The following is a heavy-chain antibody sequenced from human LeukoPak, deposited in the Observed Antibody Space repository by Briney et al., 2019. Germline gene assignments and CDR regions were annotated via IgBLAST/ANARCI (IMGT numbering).Heavy chain of an antibody. D-gene: IGHD1-26*01. CDR3: ARRVVGATIFDY. J-gene: IGHJ4*02. V-gene: IGHV3-53*01. CDR1: GFSVSSNY. Sequence: GGSLRLSCAASGFSVSSNYVSWVRQAPGKGLEWVSVIYSGGTTYYADSIKGRFTISRDNSKNTLYLQMNSLRAEDTAVYYCARRVVGATIFDYWGQGTLVTVSS. CDR2: IYSGGTT.